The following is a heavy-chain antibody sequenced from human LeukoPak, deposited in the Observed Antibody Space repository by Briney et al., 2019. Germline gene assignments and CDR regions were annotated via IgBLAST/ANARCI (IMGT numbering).Heavy chain of an antibody. J-gene: IGHJ4*02. V-gene: IGHV4-38-2*02. Sequence: SETLSLTCTVSGYSISSGYYWGWIRQPPGKGLEWIGSIYHSGSTYYNPSLKSRVTISVDTSKNQFSLKLSSVTAADTAVYYCARDRMAGIYSYFDYWGQGTLVTVSS. D-gene: IGHD3-10*01. CDR1: GYSISSGYY. CDR3: ARDRMAGIYSYFDY. CDR2: IYHSGST.